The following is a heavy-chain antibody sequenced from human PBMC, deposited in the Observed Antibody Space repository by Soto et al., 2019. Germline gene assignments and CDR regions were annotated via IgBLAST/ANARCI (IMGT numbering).Heavy chain of an antibody. V-gene: IGHV3-30-3*01. D-gene: IGHD3-3*01. CDR2: ISYDGSNK. J-gene: IGHJ4*02. Sequence: LRLSCAASGFTFSSYAMHWVRKAPGKGLEWVAVISYDGSNKYYADSVKGRFTISRDNSKNTLYLQMNSPRAEDTAVYCCATDCNYDFWSGPLDYWGQGTLVTVSS. CDR3: ATDCNYDFWSGPLDY. CDR1: GFTFSSYA.